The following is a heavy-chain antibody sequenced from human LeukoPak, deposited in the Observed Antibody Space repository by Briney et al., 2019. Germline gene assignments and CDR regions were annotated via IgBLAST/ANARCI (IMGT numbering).Heavy chain of an antibody. CDR3: GREDYGGNSDY. V-gene: IGHV1-2*02. CDR2: INLNSGGT. CDR1: GYTFTGYN. J-gene: IGHJ4*02. Sequence: GSVKVSCKASGYTFTGYNMHCVRHTPGQGLEWMGWINLNSGGTNYAQKSQGRVTMTRDTSISTAYMALSRLRSDDTAVYYCGREDYGGNSDYWGQGTLVTVSS. D-gene: IGHD4-23*01.